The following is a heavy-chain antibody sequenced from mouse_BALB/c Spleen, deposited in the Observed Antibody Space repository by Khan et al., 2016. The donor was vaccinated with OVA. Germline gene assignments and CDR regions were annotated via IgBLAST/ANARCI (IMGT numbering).Heavy chain of an antibody. V-gene: IGHV5-17*02. CDR1: GFTFSSFG. D-gene: IGHD2-13*01. CDR2: IGSDSNTI. Sequence: EVMLVESGGGLVQPGGSRKLSCAASGFTFSSFGMHWVRQAPEKGLEWVAYIGSDSNTIYYADTVQGRFTISRDHHKNSLVLQIASLRAEDTARYDGASSRDWSGFASWGQGTLVTVSS. CDR3: ASSRDWSGFAS. J-gene: IGHJ3*01.